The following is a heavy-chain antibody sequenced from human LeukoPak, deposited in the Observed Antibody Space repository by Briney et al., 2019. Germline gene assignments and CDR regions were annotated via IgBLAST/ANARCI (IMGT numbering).Heavy chain of an antibody. CDR2: IYSDFRT. CDR1: GFHVITYY. Sequence: GGSLRLSCAASGFHVITYYMNWFRQAPGKGLEWASVIYSDFRTYYADSVKGRFIISKDTSKNTLYLQMNNLRAEDTAVYYCARDLYRIVVVPHYFDYWGQGTLVTVSS. D-gene: IGHD3-22*01. J-gene: IGHJ4*02. V-gene: IGHV3-53*01. CDR3: ARDLYRIVVVPHYFDY.